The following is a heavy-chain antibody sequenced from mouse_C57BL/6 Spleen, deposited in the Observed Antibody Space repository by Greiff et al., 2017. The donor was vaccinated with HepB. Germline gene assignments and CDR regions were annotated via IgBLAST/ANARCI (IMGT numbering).Heavy chain of an antibody. CDR1: GFTFSSYA. V-gene: IGHV5-4*03. CDR3: ARTSAYYSNYGDY. J-gene: IGHJ2*01. D-gene: IGHD2-5*01. Sequence: EVKLQESGGGLVKPGGSLKLSCAASGFTFSSYAMSWVRQTPEKRLEWVATISDGGSYTYYPDNVKGRFTISRDNAKNNLYLQMSHLKSEDTAMYYCARTSAYYSNYGDYWGQGTTLTVSS. CDR2: ISDGGSYT.